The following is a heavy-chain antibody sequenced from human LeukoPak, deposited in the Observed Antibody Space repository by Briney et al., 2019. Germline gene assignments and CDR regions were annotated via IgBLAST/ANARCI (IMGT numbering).Heavy chain of an antibody. CDR2: INHDGSTT. D-gene: IGHD3-22*01. V-gene: IGHV3-74*01. J-gene: IGHJ4*02. CDR1: GFTFSSFW. Sequence: PGGSLRLSCAASGFTFSSFWMHWVRQAPGKGLVWVSRINHDGSTTNYVDSVKGRFTISRDNSKNTLYLQMNSLRAEDTAVYYCAKERYYYDSSGYYYGDYWGQGTLVTVSS. CDR3: AKERYYYDSSGYYYGDY.